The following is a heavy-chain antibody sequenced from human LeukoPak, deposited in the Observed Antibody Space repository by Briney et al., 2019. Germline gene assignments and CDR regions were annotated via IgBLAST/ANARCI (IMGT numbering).Heavy chain of an antibody. J-gene: IGHJ4*02. V-gene: IGHV1-18*01. CDR1: GYTFTSYG. CDR2: ISAYNGNT. Sequence: ASVKVSCKASGYTFTSYGISWVRQAPGQGLEWMGWISAYNGNTNYAQKLQGRVTMTTDTSTSTAYMELRSLRSDATAVYYCARDLRLILTGYSREALDYWGRGTVVSVFS. D-gene: IGHD3-9*01. CDR3: ARDLRLILTGYSREALDY.